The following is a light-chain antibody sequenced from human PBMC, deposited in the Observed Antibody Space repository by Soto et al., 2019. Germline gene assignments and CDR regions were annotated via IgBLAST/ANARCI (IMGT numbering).Light chain of an antibody. V-gene: IGKV3-15*01. J-gene: IGKJ1*01. CDR1: QSVGTS. CDR3: KQYNDWPTQ. CDR2: GAS. Sequence: EIVLTQSPATVSVSPGATPPLPSSPSQSVGTSVAWYQQKAGQAPRLLIYGASTRATGVPARFSGSGSGTDFTLTIASLQSEDFGVYYCKQYNDWPTQFGKGTKVDNK.